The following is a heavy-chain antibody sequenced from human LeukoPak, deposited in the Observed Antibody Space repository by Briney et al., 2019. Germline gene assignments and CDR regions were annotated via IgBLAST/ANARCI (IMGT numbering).Heavy chain of an antibody. CDR2: IYYSGST. D-gene: IGHD1-26*01. CDR1: GGSISSSSYY. V-gene: IGHV4-39*01. Sequence: PSETLSLTCTVSGGSISSSSYYWGWIRQPPGKGLEWIGSIYYSGSTYYNPSLKSRVTISVDTSKNQFSLKLSSVTAADTAVYYCARPLIVGAPAYAFDIWGQGTMVTVSS. J-gene: IGHJ3*02. CDR3: ARPLIVGAPAYAFDI.